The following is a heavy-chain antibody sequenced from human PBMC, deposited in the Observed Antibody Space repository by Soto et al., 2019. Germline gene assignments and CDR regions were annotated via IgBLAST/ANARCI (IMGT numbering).Heavy chain of an antibody. V-gene: IGHV1-69*13. CDR1: GGTFSSYA. CDR3: ARGHSGYRYVYSY. Sequence: GASVKVSCKASGGTFSSYAISWVRQAPGQGLEWMGGIIPIFGTANYAQKFQGRVTITADESTSTAYMELSSLRSEDTAVYYCARGHSGYRYVYSYWGQRSLVIVSS. J-gene: IGHJ1*01. D-gene: IGHD5-18*01. CDR2: IIPIFGTA.